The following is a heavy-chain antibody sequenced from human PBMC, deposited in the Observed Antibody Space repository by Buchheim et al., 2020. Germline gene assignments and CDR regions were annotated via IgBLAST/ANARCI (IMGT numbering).Heavy chain of an antibody. CDR3: ARYPMVGATRAFDA. CDR2: ISSSGTTM. J-gene: IGHJ4*02. Sequence: EVQLVESGGGLVQPGGSLRVSCAASGFTFRSYEMNWVRQAPGKGLEWVSYISSSGTTMYYADSVKGRFIVSRDNAKNSLSLQMNSMRAEDTAVYYCARYPMVGATRAFDAWGQGTL. D-gene: IGHD1-26*01. CDR1: GFTFRSYE. V-gene: IGHV3-48*03.